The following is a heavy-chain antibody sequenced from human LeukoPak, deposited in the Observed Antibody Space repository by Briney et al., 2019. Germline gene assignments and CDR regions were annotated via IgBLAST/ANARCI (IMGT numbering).Heavy chain of an antibody. CDR3: AKDLYGLHFDY. J-gene: IGHJ4*02. Sequence: GGSLRLSCAASGFTFSSYGMHWVRQAPGKGLEWVAVISYDGSNKYYADSVKGRFSISRDNSKNTLYLQMNSLRAEDTAVYYCAKDLYGLHFDYWGQGTLVTVSS. V-gene: IGHV3-30*18. CDR2: ISYDGSNK. CDR1: GFTFSSYG. D-gene: IGHD4-17*01.